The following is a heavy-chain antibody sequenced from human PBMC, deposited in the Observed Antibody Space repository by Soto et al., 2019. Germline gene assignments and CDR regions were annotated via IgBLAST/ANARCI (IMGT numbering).Heavy chain of an antibody. CDR3: VTNSGWSLRDFDY. CDR2: INSNGGSA. V-gene: IGHV3-64D*08. D-gene: IGHD6-19*01. Sequence: GGSLRLSCAASGLTFSSFTMHWVRQAPGKGLEYVSAINSNGGSANYGDSVKGRFTISRDNPKNTLYLQMSSLRVEDTALYYCVTNSGWSLRDFDYWGQGTLVTVSS. CDR1: GLTFSSFT. J-gene: IGHJ4*02.